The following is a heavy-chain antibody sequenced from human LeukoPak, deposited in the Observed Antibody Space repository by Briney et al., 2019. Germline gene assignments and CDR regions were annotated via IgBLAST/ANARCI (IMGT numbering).Heavy chain of an antibody. CDR3: ARDQGEGYSDY. J-gene: IGHJ4*02. V-gene: IGHV3-64*01. D-gene: IGHD2-15*01. CDR1: GFTFSSYA. Sequence: PGGSLRLSCAASGFTFSSYAMHWVRQAPGKGLEYVSAISSNGGSTYYANSVKGRFTISRDNAQNSLYLQMNNLRAEDTAVYYCARDQGEGYSDYWGQGTLVTVSS. CDR2: ISSNGGST.